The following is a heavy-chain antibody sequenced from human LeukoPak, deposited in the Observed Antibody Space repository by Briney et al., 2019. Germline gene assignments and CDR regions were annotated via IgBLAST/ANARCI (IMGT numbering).Heavy chain of an antibody. CDR3: ARDAVQAGTPFYFDF. D-gene: IGHD2-15*01. J-gene: IGHJ4*02. CDR2: ISAGSCNT. Sequence: GGSLRLSCSASGFIFASYGMNWVRQAPGKGLQWVSYISAGSCNTLYADSVKGRFTISRDDAHNSLHLQMNNLSGEDTAVYYCARDAVQAGTPFYFDFWGQGALVTVSS. V-gene: IGHV3-48*01. CDR1: GFIFASYG.